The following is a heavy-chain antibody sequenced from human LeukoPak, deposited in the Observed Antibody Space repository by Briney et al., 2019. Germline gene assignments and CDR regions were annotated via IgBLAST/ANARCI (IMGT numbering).Heavy chain of an antibody. Sequence: GGSLRLSCAASGFTFSSYWMSWVRQAPGKGLEWVANIKQDGSEKYYVDSVKGRFTISRDNAKNSLYLQMNSLRAEDTAVYYCAREYSSSWPAVSYFDYWGQGTLVTVSS. CDR1: GFTFSSYW. CDR3: AREYSSSWPAVSYFDY. D-gene: IGHD6-13*01. V-gene: IGHV3-7*01. J-gene: IGHJ4*02. CDR2: IKQDGSEK.